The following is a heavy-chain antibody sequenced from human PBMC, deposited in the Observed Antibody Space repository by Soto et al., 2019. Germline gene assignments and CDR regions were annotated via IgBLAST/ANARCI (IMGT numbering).Heavy chain of an antibody. J-gene: IGHJ6*02. D-gene: IGHD6-6*01. CDR3: ARSSSIAAPRGMDV. CDR2: ISSSGSTI. V-gene: IGHV3-48*03. Sequence: GGSLRLSCAASGFTFSSYEMNWVRQAPGKGLEWVSYISSSGSTIYYADSVKGRFTISRDNAKNSLYLQMNSLRAEDTAVYYCARSSSIAAPRGMDVWGQGTTVTVSS. CDR1: GFTFSSYE.